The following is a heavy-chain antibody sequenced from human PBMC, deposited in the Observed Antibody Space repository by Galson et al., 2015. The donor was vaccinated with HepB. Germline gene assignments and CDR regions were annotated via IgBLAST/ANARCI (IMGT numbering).Heavy chain of an antibody. CDR2: ISWNSGSI. V-gene: IGHV3-9*01. CDR3: AKDSVGLLANWFDP. J-gene: IGHJ5*02. D-gene: IGHD2-15*01. CDR1: GFTFDDYA. Sequence: SLRLSCAASGFTFDDYAMHWVRQAPGKGLEWVSGISWNSGSIGYADSVKGRFTISRDNAKNSLYLQMNSLRAEDTALYYCAKDSVGLLANWFDPWGQGTLVTVSS.